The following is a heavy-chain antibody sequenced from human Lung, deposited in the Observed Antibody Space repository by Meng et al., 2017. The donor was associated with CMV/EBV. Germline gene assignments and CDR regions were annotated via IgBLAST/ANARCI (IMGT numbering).Heavy chain of an antibody. J-gene: IGHJ5*02. CDR2: IYWDDDK. CDR1: GFSLSTSEVG. D-gene: IGHD2-2*01. CDR3: ALFTRSWFDP. V-gene: IGHV2-5*02. Sequence: QTTLQELRPTLVKPTPTLPLTCTFSGFSLSTSEVGVGWIRQPPGKALEWLAVIYWDDDKRYSPSLKSRLTITKDTSKNQVVLTLTNMDPVDTAIYYCALFTRSWFDPWGQGTLVTVSS.